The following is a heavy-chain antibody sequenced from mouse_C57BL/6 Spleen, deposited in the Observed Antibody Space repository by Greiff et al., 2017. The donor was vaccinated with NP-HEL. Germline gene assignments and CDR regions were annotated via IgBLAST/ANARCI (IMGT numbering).Heavy chain of an antibody. CDR2: INYDGSST. CDR3: ARESLYYYGSSYGAMDY. D-gene: IGHD1-1*01. Sequence: EVKLMESEGGLVQPGSSMKLSCTASGFTFSDYYMAWVRQVPEKGLEWVANINYDGSSTYYLDSLKSRFIISRDNAKNILYLQMSSLKSEDTATYYCARESLYYYGSSYGAMDYWGQGTSVTVSS. V-gene: IGHV5-16*01. CDR1: GFTFSDYY. J-gene: IGHJ4*01.